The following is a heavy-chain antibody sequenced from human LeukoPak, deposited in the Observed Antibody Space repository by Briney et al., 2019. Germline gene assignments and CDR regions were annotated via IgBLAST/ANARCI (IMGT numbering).Heavy chain of an antibody. CDR1: GGSISSYY. D-gene: IGHD1-26*01. CDR2: IYYTGST. V-gene: IGHV4-59*01. Sequence: SETLSLTCTVSGGSISSYYWSWIRHPPGQGLECIGHIYYTGSTNYNPALKSRGSMSADTSKNQFSLKLSSVTAADTAVYFCARVGGWEPKLHGVTFEYLGQGTLVTVA. J-gene: IGHJ4*02. CDR3: ARVGGWEPKLHGVTFEY.